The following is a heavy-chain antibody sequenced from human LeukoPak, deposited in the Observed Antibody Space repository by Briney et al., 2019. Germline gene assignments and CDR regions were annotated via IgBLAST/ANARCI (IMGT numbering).Heavy chain of an antibody. CDR3: VIYYYDSSGYYYFDY. D-gene: IGHD3-22*01. J-gene: IGHJ4*02. CDR1: GFTFSSYW. CDR2: IKQDGSEK. Sequence: GGSLRLSXAASGFTFSSYWMSWVRQAPGKGLEWVANIKQDGSEKYYVDSVKGRFTISRDNAKNSLYLQMNSLRAEDTAVYYCVIYYYDSSGYYYFDYWGQGTLVTVSS. V-gene: IGHV3-7*01.